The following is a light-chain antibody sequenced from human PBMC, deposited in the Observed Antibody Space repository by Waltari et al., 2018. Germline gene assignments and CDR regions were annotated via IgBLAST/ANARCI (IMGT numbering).Light chain of an antibody. V-gene: IGKV3-15*01. Sequence: EVVLTQSPATLSLSPGEGVTLSCRASQSVSNNLAWYQQKPGQAPRLLIYDGSTRATGIPARFSGSVSGTEFTLTISSLQSEDFAVYYCQHYNNWPPYTFGQGSRLDVK. CDR3: QHYNNWPPYT. CDR2: DGS. J-gene: IGKJ2*01. CDR1: QSVSNN.